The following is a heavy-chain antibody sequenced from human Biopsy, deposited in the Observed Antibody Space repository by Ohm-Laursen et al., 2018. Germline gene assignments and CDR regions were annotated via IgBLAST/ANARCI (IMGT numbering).Heavy chain of an antibody. CDR3: AKDVEVGCEWGFGS. D-gene: IGHD1-26*01. Sequence: SLRLSCTASGFTFDDYAMHWVRQVPGKGLEWVSVFSWNSAGIGYADSVKGRFTISRDNTKNSLYLQMNSLRAEDTALYYCAKDVEVGCEWGFGSWGQGTLVTVSS. CDR1: GFTFDDYA. V-gene: IGHV3-9*01. J-gene: IGHJ4*02. CDR2: FSWNSAGI.